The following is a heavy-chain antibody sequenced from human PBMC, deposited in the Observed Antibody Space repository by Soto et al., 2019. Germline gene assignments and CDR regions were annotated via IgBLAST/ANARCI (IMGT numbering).Heavy chain of an antibody. V-gene: IGHV4-30-4*01. CDR1: GGSISSGDYY. CDR3: ASAYCSGASCYSVDWFDP. Sequence: PSETLSLTCTVSGGSISSGDYYWSWIRQPPGKGLEWIGYIYYSGSTYYNPSLKSRVTISVDTSKNQFSLKLSSVTAADTAVYYCASAYCSGASCYSVDWFDPWGQGTLVTVSS. J-gene: IGHJ5*02. CDR2: IYYSGST. D-gene: IGHD2-15*01.